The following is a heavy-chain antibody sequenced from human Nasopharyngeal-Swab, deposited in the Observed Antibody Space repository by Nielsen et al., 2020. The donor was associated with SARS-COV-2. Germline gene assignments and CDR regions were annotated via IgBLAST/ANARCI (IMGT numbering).Heavy chain of an antibody. Sequence: GGSLRLSCAASGLTFSKDCMNWVRQAPGRGLEWVGRIKSRSDGGTTYYAAPVKGRFTISRDDSENTVYLQMNSLQTDDTAVYYCSTGGYTSGLDYWGQGTLVTVSS. CDR1: GLTFSKDC. CDR3: STGGYTSGLDY. J-gene: IGHJ4*02. CDR2: IKSRSDGGTT. V-gene: IGHV3-15*01. D-gene: IGHD5-18*01.